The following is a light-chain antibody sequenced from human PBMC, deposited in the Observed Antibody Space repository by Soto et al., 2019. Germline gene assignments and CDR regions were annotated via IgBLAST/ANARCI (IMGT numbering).Light chain of an antibody. CDR1: SSDVGSYNL. CDR2: DVR. CDR3: SSYAGSNNFV. V-gene: IGLV2-23*02. Sequence: QSALTQPASVSGSPGQSITISCTGTSSDVGSYNLVSWYQQHPGKAPKLMIYDVRNRPSGISNRFSGSKSGNTASLTISGLQAEDEADYYCSSYAGSNNFVFGTGTKVTVL. J-gene: IGLJ1*01.